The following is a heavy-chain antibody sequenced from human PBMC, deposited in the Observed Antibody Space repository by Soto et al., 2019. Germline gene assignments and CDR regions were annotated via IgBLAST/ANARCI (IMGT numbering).Heavy chain of an antibody. V-gene: IGHV1-69*12. CDR1: GGTFSTYA. CDR2: IIPMFGTA. D-gene: IGHD5-12*01. Sequence: QVQLVQSGAEVKKPESSVKVSCKAPGGTFSTYAISWVRQAPGQGLEWMGGIIPMFGTANYAQRFQDRVTITAAESTNTVYMELSSLRSEDTAVYFCASGIQLWLRRIHDGYSGWGQGTVVTVSS. CDR3: ASGIQLWLRRIHDGYSG. J-gene: IGHJ4*02.